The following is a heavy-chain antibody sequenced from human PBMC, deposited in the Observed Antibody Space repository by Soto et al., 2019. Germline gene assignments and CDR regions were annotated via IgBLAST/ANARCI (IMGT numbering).Heavy chain of an antibody. Sequence: SETLSLTCAVYGGSFSGYYWSWIRQPPGKGLEWIGEINHSGSTNYNPSLKSRVTISVDTSKNQFSLRLSSVTAADTAVYYCARGLGYRRSPGNYYGSGSYYNWFDPWGQGTLVTVSS. D-gene: IGHD3-10*01. CDR1: GGSFSGYY. V-gene: IGHV4-34*01. J-gene: IGHJ5*02. CDR3: ARGLGYRRSPGNYYGSGSYYNWFDP. CDR2: INHSGST.